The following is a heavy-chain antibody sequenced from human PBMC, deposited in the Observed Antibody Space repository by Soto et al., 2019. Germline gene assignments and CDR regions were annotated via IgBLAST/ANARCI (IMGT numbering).Heavy chain of an antibody. CDR3: ARDNGYESSGAHYGMDV. J-gene: IGHJ6*04. V-gene: IGHV6-1*01. D-gene: IGHD3-22*01. Sequence: SQTLSLTCAISGDSVSSHSATWNCIRQSPSRGLEWLGRTYYRSKWYNDYAVSVKSRITINPDASKNQFSLQLNSVTPEDTAVYYCARDNGYESSGAHYGMDVSAKGTSDRVSA. CDR2: TYYRSKWYN. CDR1: GDSVSSHSAT.